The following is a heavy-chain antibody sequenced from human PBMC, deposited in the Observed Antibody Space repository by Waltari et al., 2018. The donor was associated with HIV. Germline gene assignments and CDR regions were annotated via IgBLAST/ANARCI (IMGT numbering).Heavy chain of an antibody. CDR1: GYSFTPNW. D-gene: IGHD3-10*01. Sequence: DVQLVQSGAEIKKPGESLKISCKGSGYSFTPNWIGWVRQMPGKGLDWMAIIYPDDSDTRYNPSFRGQVTISVDRSISTAHLSWRRLKTSDTGIYYCVTSAYGANSWIDYWGQGTPVTVSS. J-gene: IGHJ4*02. CDR3: VTSAYGANSWIDY. V-gene: IGHV5-51*01. CDR2: IYPDDSDT.